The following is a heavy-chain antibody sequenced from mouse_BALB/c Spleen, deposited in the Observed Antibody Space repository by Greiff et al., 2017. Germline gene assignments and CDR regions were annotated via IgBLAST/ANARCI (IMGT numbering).Heavy chain of an antibody. CDR1: GYTFTSYV. J-gene: IGHJ4*01. CDR2: INPYNDGT. D-gene: IGHD2-2*01. Sequence: VQLQQSGPELVKPGASVKMSCKASGYTFTSYVMHWVKQKPGQGLEWIGYINPYNDGTKYNEKFKGKATLTSDKSSSTAYMELSSLTSEDSAVYYCATYGYDYAMDYWGQGTSVTVSS. CDR3: ATYGYDYAMDY. V-gene: IGHV1-14*01.